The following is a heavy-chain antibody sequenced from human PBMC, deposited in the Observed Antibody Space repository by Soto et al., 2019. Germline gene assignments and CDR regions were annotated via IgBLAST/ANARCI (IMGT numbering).Heavy chain of an antibody. CDR1: GFMFSSAW. CDR2: IKSKSDGGER. Sequence: EVQVVESGGDLVKPGGSLRLSCVTSGFMFSSAWMSWVRQAQGKGLEWVGRIKSKSDGGERDYAAPVKGRYSISRDDSKNTVYLQMNSLRAEDTAVYYCVEGWNDFWGQGTLVTVSS. CDR3: VEGWNDF. D-gene: IGHD1-1*01. V-gene: IGHV3-15*01. J-gene: IGHJ4*02.